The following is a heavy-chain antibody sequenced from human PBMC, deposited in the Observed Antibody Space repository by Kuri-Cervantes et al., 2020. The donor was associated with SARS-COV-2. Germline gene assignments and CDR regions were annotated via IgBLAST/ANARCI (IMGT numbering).Heavy chain of an antibody. CDR3: ATGLLWFRELLGGDDY. CDR1: AYTITELS. Sequence: ASVQVSCKVSAYTITELSMNWVRQVPGKGLEWMGGFDPEDGETIYAQKCQGRVIMTEDTSTDKAYMELSSLRSEDTAVYYCATGLLWFRELLGGDDYWGQETRVTVSS. J-gene: IGHJ4*02. V-gene: IGHV1-24*01. D-gene: IGHD3-10*01. CDR2: FDPEDGET.